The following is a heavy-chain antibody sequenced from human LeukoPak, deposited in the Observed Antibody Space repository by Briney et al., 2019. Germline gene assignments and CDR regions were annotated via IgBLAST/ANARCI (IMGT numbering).Heavy chain of an antibody. CDR2: FDPEDGET. Sequence: ASVKVSCKVSGYTLTELSMHWVRQAPGKGLEWMGGFDPEDGETIYAQKFQGRVTMTEDTSTDTAYMELSSLRSEDTAVYYCATDPPDGDYYDSSGYRGGFDYWGQGTLVTVSS. V-gene: IGHV1-24*01. CDR3: ATDPPDGDYYDSSGYRGGFDY. J-gene: IGHJ4*02. D-gene: IGHD3-22*01. CDR1: GYTLTELS.